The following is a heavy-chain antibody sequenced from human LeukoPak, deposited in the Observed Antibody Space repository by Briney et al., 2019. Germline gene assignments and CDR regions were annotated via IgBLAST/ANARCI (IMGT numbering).Heavy chain of an antibody. Sequence: GGSLRLSCEASGLTSNSYGMSWVRQAPGKGLQWVSAITGDGTTTYYADSVKGRFTISRDNSKNMLYLQMSSLRAEDTAVYYCAKMQGYFDYWGQGTLVPVSS. CDR3: AKMQGYFDY. J-gene: IGHJ4*02. CDR1: GLTSNSYG. CDR2: ITGDGTTT. V-gene: IGHV3-23*01.